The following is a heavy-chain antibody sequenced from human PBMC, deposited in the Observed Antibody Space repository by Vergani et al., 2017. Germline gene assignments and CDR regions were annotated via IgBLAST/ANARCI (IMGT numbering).Heavy chain of an antibody. CDR2: INPNSGGT. CDR1: GYTFTGYY. Sequence: QVQLVQSGAEVKKPGASVKVSCKASGYTFTGYYMHWVRQAPGQGLEWMGWINPNSGGTNYAQKFQGRVTMTRDTSISTAYMELSRLRSDDTAVYYCARARYCSSTSCYTRWFDPWGQGTLVTVSS. CDR3: ARARYCSSTSCYTRWFDP. V-gene: IGHV1-2*02. J-gene: IGHJ5*02. D-gene: IGHD2-2*02.